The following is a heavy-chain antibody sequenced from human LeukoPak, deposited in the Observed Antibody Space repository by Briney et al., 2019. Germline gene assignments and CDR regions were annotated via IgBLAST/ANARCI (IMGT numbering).Heavy chain of an antibody. V-gene: IGHV3-11*03. Sequence: GGSLRLSCAASGFTFSAYSMTWIRQAPGKGLECVSYISSGSEDTLYADSVKGRFTISRDNAKNSLYLRMNSLTAEDTAVYYCVGPPCLRGGYCSTHSWGQGTLVTVDS. CDR3: VGPPCLRGGYCSTHS. CDR2: ISSGSEDT. D-gene: IGHD2-2*01. CDR1: GFTFSAYS. J-gene: IGHJ4*02.